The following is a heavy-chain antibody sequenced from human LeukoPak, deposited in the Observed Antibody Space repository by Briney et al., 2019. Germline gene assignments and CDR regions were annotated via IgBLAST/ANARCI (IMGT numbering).Heavy chain of an antibody. Sequence: GASVKVSCKASGYTFTSYGISWVRQAPGQGLEWIGVINPSGDGTSYPQKFQGRVTLARDTSTSTIYMELSSLRSEDTAIYYCAKETPNTGWFDPWGQGTLVTVSS. D-gene: IGHD1-14*01. J-gene: IGHJ5*02. V-gene: IGHV1-46*01. CDR3: AKETPNTGWFDP. CDR2: INPSGDGT. CDR1: GYTFTSYG.